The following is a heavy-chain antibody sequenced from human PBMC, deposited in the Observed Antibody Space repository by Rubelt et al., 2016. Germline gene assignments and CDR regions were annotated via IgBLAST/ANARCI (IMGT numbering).Heavy chain of an antibody. CDR1: DGSFSAYY. Sequence: QVQLRQWGAGLLKPSETLSLTCAVYDGSFSAYYWSWIRQPPGKGLEWIGEITHSGSTYYNSSLQSRVSISVDTSKTQFSLKLSSMTAADTAVYYCARLPGISWFDPWGQGTLVTVSS. J-gene: IGHJ5*02. CDR3: ARLPGISWFDP. V-gene: IGHV4-34*02. CDR2: ITHSGST. D-gene: IGHD7-27*01.